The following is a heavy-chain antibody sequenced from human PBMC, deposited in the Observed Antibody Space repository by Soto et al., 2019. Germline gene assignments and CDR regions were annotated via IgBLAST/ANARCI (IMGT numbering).Heavy chain of an antibody. D-gene: IGHD6-13*01. CDR2: INHSGST. V-gene: IGHV4-34*01. CDR3: ARGRAAAAILEYYYGMDV. CDR1: GGSISSGGYY. Sequence: PSETLSLTCAVSGGSISSGGYYWSWIRQPPGKGLEWIGEINHSGSTNYNPSLKSRVTISVDTSKNQFSLKLSSVTAADTAVYYCARGRAAAAILEYYYGMDVWGQGTTVTVSS. J-gene: IGHJ6*02.